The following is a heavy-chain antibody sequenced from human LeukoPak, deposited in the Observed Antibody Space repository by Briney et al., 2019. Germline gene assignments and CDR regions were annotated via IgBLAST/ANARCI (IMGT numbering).Heavy chain of an antibody. CDR3: AKPMITLGGVIDY. CDR2: ISGSGGST. V-gene: IGHV3-23*01. CDR1: GFTFSNYG. Sequence: GGSLRLSCAASGFTFSNYGMSWVRQAPGKGLEWVSAISGSGGSTYYADSVKGRFTISRDNSKNTLYLQMNSLRAEDTAVYYCAKPMITLGGVIDYWGQGTLVTVSS. J-gene: IGHJ4*02. D-gene: IGHD3-16*01.